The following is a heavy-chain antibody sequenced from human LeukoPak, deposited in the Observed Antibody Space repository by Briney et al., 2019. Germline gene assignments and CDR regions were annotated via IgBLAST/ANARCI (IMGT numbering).Heavy chain of an antibody. J-gene: IGHJ3*02. Sequence: ASLKVSCKASGHTFTCYYMHWVRQAPGQGLEWMGRINPNSGGTNYAQKFQGRVTMTRDTSISTAYMELSRLRSDDTAVYYCGQYYYDSSGYYDAFDIWGQGTMVTVSS. CDR3: GQYYYDSSGYYDAFDI. V-gene: IGHV1-2*06. CDR1: GHTFTCYY. D-gene: IGHD3-22*01. CDR2: INPNSGGT.